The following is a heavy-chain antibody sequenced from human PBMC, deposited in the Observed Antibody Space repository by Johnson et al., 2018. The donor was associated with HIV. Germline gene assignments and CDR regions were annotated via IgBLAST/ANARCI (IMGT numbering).Heavy chain of an antibody. Sequence: QVHLVESGGGVVQPGRSLRLSCAVSGFTFSSYGMHWVRRAPGKGLEWVSAISGSGGSTYYLGSVKGRFTISRENAKNSLYLQMNSLSAGDTAVYYCARGSRYTYDNDDVYLLQAFDVWGQGTVVTISS. CDR3: ARGSRYTYDNDDVYLLQAFDV. D-gene: IGHD3-16*01. J-gene: IGHJ3*01. CDR1: GFTFSSYG. CDR2: ISGSGGST. V-gene: IGHV3-NL1*01.